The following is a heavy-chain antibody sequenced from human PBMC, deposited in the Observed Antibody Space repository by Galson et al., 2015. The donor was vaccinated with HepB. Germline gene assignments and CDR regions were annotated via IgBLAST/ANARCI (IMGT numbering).Heavy chain of an antibody. CDR2: INHSGST. J-gene: IGHJ6*03. Sequence: ETLSLTCAVYGGSFSGYYWSWIRQPPGKGLEWIGEINHSGSTNYNPSLKSRVTMSVDTSKNQFSLKLSSVTAADTAVYYCAGVVNTLVRGAYYYYYYMDVWGKGTTVTVSS. D-gene: IGHD3-10*01. CDR1: GGSFSGYY. V-gene: IGHV4-34*01. CDR3: AGVVNTLVRGAYYYYYYMDV.